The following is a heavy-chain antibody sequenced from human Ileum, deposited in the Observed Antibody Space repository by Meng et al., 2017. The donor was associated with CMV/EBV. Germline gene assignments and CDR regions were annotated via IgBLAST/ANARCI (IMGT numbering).Heavy chain of an antibody. Sequence: GESLKISCAASGFTFSKYWMTWVRQAPGKGLEWVANIKQDGSEEHYIDSVKGRFTISRDNAKNSLYLQMNSLRAEDTAAYYCARGGGVVPSASLDYWGQGALVTVSS. CDR1: GFTFSKYW. J-gene: IGHJ4*02. CDR2: IKQDGSEE. V-gene: IGHV3-7*01. CDR3: ARGGGVVPSASLDY. D-gene: IGHD2-2*01.